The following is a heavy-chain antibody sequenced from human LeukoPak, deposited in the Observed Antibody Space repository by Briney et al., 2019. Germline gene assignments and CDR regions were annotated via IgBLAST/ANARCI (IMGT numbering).Heavy chain of an antibody. Sequence: SETLSLTCTVSGGSISSYYWSWIRQPAWKGLEWIGRIYTSGSTNYNPSLKSRVTMSVDTSKNQFSLKLSSVTAADTAVYYCARVRYDYVWGSYPYFDYWGQGTLVTVSS. J-gene: IGHJ4*02. CDR1: GGSISSYY. CDR3: ARVRYDYVWGSYPYFDY. V-gene: IGHV4-4*07. D-gene: IGHD3-16*02. CDR2: IYTSGST.